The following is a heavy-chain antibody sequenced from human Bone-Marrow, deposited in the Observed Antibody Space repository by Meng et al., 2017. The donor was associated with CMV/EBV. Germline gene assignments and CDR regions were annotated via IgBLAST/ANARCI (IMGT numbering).Heavy chain of an antibody. V-gene: IGHV1-18*01. D-gene: IGHD5-12*01. CDR2: ISAYNGNT. Sequence: ASVKVSCKASGYTFTSYGISWVRQAPGQGLEWMGWISAYNGNTNYAQKLQGRVTMTTDTSTSTAYMELRSLRSDDTAVYYCARDLGYSGYDWEGSGFDPWGQGTLVTVSS. CDR3: ARDLGYSGYDWEGSGFDP. J-gene: IGHJ5*02. CDR1: GYTFTSYG.